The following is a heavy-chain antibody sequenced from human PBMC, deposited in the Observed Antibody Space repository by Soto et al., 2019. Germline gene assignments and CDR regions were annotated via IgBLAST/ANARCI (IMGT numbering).Heavy chain of an antibody. CDR2: INTYNGNT. D-gene: IGHD3-10*01. CDR1: GYTFTNYG. CDR3: ARGVGSGTYYNQYDWFDP. J-gene: IGHJ5*02. V-gene: IGHV1-18*01. Sequence: ASVKVSYKASGYTFTNYGISWVRQAPGQGLEWMGWINTYNGNTNHAQKLQGRVTMTTDTSTSTAYMELRSLRSDDTAVYYCARGVGSGTYYNQYDWFDPWGQGTLVTVSS.